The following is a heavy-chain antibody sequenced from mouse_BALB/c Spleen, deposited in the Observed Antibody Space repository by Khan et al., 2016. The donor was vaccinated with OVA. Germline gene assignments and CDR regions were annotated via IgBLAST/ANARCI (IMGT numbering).Heavy chain of an antibody. CDR1: GFTFSSYS. Sequence: EVELVESGGDLGKPGGSLKLSCAASGFTFSSYSMSWVRQTPDKRLEWVASISSGGDYTYYPDSVKGRFTISRDNAKNTLYLPMSDLKSEETAMYYCADHLTGSFAYGGQGTLVTVSA. D-gene: IGHD4-1*01. V-gene: IGHV5-6*01. CDR2: ISSGGDYT. J-gene: IGHJ3*01. CDR3: ADHLTGSFAY.